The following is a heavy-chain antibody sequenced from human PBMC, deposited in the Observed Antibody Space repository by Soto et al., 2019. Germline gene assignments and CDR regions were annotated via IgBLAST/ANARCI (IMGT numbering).Heavy chain of an antibody. D-gene: IGHD3-22*01. CDR3: ASWYYYYDCSGYQFDY. CDR1: GGTFSSYA. V-gene: IGHV1-69*01. J-gene: IGHJ4*02. Sequence: QVQLVQSGAEVKKPGSSVKVSCKASGGTFSSYAISWVRQAPGQGLEWMGGIIPIFGTANYAQKFQGRVTITADESTSTAYMELSSLISDDTAVYYCASWYYYYDCSGYQFDYWGQGTLVTVSS. CDR2: IIPIFGTA.